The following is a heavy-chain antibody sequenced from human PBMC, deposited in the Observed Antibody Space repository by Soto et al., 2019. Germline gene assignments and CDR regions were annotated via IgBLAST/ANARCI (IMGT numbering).Heavy chain of an antibody. CDR1: GGSIRSGGYY. CDR3: ARGPKLYCGGDCSHNYFGY. D-gene: IGHD2-21*02. Sequence: QVQLQESGPGLVKPSQTLSLTCTVSGGSIRSGGYYWSWMRQHPGKGLEWIGYIVYSGSTYYNPSLKSRVTISVDTSKNQFSLKLSSVTAADTAVYYCARGPKLYCGGDCSHNYFGYWGQGTLVTVSS. J-gene: IGHJ4*02. V-gene: IGHV4-31*03. CDR2: IVYSGST.